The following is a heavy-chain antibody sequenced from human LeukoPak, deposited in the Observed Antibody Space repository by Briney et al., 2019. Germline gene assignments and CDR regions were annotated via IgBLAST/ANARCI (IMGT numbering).Heavy chain of an antibody. CDR3: VRDFGGGSRDY. Sequence: GGSLTLSCSPSGVIFSVYYMSWLRQPTGRGLEWRSYISSSDSSIYYADSVKGRCTIARDDAKNSLYLQMNRLTAGDTAVYYCVRDFGGGSRDYWGQGTLVTVSS. V-gene: IGHV3-11*01. CDR2: ISSSDSSI. J-gene: IGHJ4*02. CDR1: GVIFSVYY. D-gene: IGHD1-26*01.